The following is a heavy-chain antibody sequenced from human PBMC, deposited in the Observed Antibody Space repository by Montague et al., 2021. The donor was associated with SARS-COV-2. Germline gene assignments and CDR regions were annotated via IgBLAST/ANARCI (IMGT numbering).Heavy chain of an antibody. Sequence: SETLSLTCYVSDGSISSSRYHWGWIRQPPGKGLEWIGSIYYSGSTYYNPSLKSRVTISVDTSKNQFSLKLSSVTAADTAVYYCARDTASYGMDVWGQGTTVTVSS. D-gene: IGHD4-17*01. J-gene: IGHJ6*02. CDR2: IYYSGST. V-gene: IGHV4-39*07. CDR1: DGSISSSRYH. CDR3: ARDTASYGMDV.